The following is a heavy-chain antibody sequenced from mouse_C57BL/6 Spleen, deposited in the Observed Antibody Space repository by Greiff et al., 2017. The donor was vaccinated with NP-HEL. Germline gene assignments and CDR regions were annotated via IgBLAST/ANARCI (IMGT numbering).Heavy chain of an antibody. CDR3: ARRGLRKGYFDY. CDR2: IYPGSGST. Sequence: VQLQQSGAELVKPGASVKMSCKASGYTFTSYWITWVKQRPGQGLEWIGDIYPGSGSTNYNEKFKSKATLTVDTSSSTAYMQLSSLTSEDSAVYYCARRGLRKGYFDYWGQGTTLTVSS. CDR1: GYTFTSYW. V-gene: IGHV1-55*01. J-gene: IGHJ2*01. D-gene: IGHD1-1*01.